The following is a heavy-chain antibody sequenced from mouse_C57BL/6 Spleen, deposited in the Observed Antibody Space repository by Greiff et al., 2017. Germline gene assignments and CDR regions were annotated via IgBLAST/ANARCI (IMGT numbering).Heavy chain of an antibody. CDR3: ARENYGSSYYYAMDY. V-gene: IGHV1-18*01. J-gene: IGHJ4*01. CDR1: GYTFTDYN. D-gene: IGHD1-1*01. Sequence: VQLQQSGPELVKPGASVKIPCKASGYTFTDYNMDWVKQSHGKSLEWIGDINPNNGGTIYNQKFKGKATLTVDKSSSTAYMELRSLTSEDTAVYYCARENYGSSYYYAMDYWGQGTSVTVSS. CDR2: INPNNGGT.